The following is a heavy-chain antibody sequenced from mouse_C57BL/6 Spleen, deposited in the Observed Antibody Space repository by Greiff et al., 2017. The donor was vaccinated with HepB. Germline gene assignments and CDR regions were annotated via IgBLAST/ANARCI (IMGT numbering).Heavy chain of an antibody. J-gene: IGHJ4*01. D-gene: IGHD2-2*01. CDR2: IHPNSGST. CDR1: GYTFTSYW. CDR3: ARSGVYYGYDDDAMDY. V-gene: IGHV1-64*01. Sequence: QVQLQQPGAELVKPGASVKLSCKASGYTFTSYWMHWVKQRPGQGLEWIGMIHPNSGSTNYNEKFKSKATMTVDKSSSTAYMQLSSLTSEDSAVYYCARSGVYYGYDDDAMDYWGQGTSVTVSS.